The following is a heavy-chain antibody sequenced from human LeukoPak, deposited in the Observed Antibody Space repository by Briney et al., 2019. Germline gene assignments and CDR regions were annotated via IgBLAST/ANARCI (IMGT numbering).Heavy chain of an antibody. Sequence: ASVKVSCKASGGTFSSYAISWVRQAPGQGLEWMGGIIPIFGTANYAQKFQGRVTITADESTSTAYMELSSLRSEDTAVYYCARVGDSSGYYAFDIWGQGTMVTVSS. J-gene: IGHJ3*02. D-gene: IGHD3-22*01. CDR3: ARVGDSSGYYAFDI. V-gene: IGHV1-69*13. CDR2: IIPIFGTA. CDR1: GGTFSSYA.